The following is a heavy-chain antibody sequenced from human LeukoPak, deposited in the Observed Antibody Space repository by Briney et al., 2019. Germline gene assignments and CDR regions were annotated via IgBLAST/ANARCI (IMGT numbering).Heavy chain of an antibody. CDR2: ISGSGGST. J-gene: IGHJ5*02. CDR3: AKDEYGYDNWFDP. CDR1: GFTFSSYA. V-gene: IGHV3-23*01. Sequence: PGGSLRLSCAASGFTFSSYAMSWVRQAPGKGLEWVPAISGSGGSTYYADSVKGRFTISRDNSKNTLYLQMNSLRAEDTAIYYCAKDEYGYDNWFDPWGQGTLVTVSS. D-gene: IGHD5-12*01.